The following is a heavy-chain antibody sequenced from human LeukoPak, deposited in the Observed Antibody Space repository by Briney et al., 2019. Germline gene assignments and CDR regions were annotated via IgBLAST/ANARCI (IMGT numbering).Heavy chain of an antibody. CDR2: MNPNSGNT. CDR1: GYTFTSYD. V-gene: IGHV1-8*01. J-gene: IGHJ4*02. D-gene: IGHD3-10*01. Sequence: GASVKVSCKASGYTFTSYDINWVRQATGQGLEWMGWMNPNSGNTGYAQKFQGRVTMTRNTSISTAYMELSSLRSEDTAVYYCARVSRTSMVRGVITFDHWGQGTLVSVSA. CDR3: ARVSRTSMVRGVITFDH.